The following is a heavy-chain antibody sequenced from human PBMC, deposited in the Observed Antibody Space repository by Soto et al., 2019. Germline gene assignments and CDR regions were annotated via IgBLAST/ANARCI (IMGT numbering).Heavy chain of an antibody. CDR2: IYYSGST. V-gene: IGHV4-31*03. Sequence: LSLTCTVSGGSISSGGYYWSWIRQHPGKGLEWIGYIYYSGSTYYNPSLKSRVTISVDTSKNQFSLKLSSVTAADTAVYYCARDRRYYDSSGYSSFDYWGQGTLVTVSS. J-gene: IGHJ4*02. D-gene: IGHD3-22*01. CDR1: GGSISSGGYY. CDR3: ARDRRYYDSSGYSSFDY.